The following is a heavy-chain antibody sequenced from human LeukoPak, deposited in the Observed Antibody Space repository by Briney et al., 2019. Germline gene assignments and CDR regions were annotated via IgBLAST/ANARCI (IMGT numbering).Heavy chain of an antibody. V-gene: IGHV5-51*01. J-gene: IGHJ4*02. Sequence: GESLKISCKGSGYSFTSYWIGWVRQMPGKGLEWMGIIYPGDSDTRYSPFFQGQVTISADKSISTAYLQWSSLKASDTAMYYCARLGWSNTSCYAVCFWLFDFRGPGTLVAVPS. CDR1: GYSFTSYW. CDR3: ARLGWSNTSCYAVCFWLFDF. CDR2: IYPGDSDT. D-gene: IGHD2-2*01.